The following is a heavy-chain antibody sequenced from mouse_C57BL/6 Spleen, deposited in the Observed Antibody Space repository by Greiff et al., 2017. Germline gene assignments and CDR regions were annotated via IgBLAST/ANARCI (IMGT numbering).Heavy chain of an antibody. J-gene: IGHJ4*01. CDR2: IYPRSGNT. CDR1: GYTFTSYG. CDR3: ARSYDYDEGYAMDY. D-gene: IGHD2-4*01. V-gene: IGHV1-81*01. Sequence: QVQLQQSGAELARTGASVKLSCKASGYTFTSYGISWVKQRTGQGLEWIGEIYPRSGNTYYNEKFKGKATLTADKSSSTAYMELRSLTSEDSAVYFCARSYDYDEGYAMDYWGQGTSVTVSS.